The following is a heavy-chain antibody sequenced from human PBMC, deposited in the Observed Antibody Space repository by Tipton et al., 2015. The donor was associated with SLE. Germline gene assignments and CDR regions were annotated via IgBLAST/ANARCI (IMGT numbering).Heavy chain of an antibody. CDR3: ARAPGPGTLDS. Sequence: SLRLSCAASGFTFSPYWMHWVRQAPGKGLVWVSRINSDGRSRSYADSVKGRFTISRDNAKDTLYLQMNSLRAEDTAVYYCARAPGPGTLDSWGQGTLVTVSS. CDR2: INSDGRSR. J-gene: IGHJ4*02. V-gene: IGHV3-74*01. CDR1: GFTFSPYW. D-gene: IGHD1-26*01.